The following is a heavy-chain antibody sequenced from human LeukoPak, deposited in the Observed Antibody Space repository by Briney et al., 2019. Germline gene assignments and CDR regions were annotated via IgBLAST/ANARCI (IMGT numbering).Heavy chain of an antibody. V-gene: IGHV7-4-1*02. Sequence: GASVKVSCKASGYTFTSYAMNWVRQAPGQGLEWMGWINPNTGNPTYAQRFTGRFVFSLDTSVTTAYLQISSLKAEDTAVYYCARGTVAGIRWFDYWGQGTLVTVSS. J-gene: IGHJ4*02. D-gene: IGHD6-19*01. CDR3: ARGTVAGIRWFDY. CDR1: GYTFTSYA. CDR2: INPNTGNP.